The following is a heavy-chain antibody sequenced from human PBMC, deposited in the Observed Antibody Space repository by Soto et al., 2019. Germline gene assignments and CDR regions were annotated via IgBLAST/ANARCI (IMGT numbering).Heavy chain of an antibody. J-gene: IGHJ6*02. V-gene: IGHV6-1*01. CDR2: TYYRSKWYN. D-gene: IGHD6-19*01. CDR3: ARESQDIAVAGPYYYYYGMDV. CDR1: GDSVASNSAA. Sequence: TLSLTYVISGDSVASNSAAWNCIRQSPSRGLEWLGRTYYRSKWYNDYAVSVKSRITINPDTSKNQFSLQLNSVTPEDTAVYYCARESQDIAVAGPYYYYYGMDVWGQGTTVTVSS.